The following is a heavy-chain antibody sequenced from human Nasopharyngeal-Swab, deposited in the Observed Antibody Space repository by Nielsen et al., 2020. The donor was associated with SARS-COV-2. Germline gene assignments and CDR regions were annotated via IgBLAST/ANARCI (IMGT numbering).Heavy chain of an antibody. CDR3: AREEELGTAYYFDY. Sequence: GESLKISCAASGFTFSSYSMNWVRQATGKGLEWVSYISSSSSTIYYADSVKGRSTISRDNAKNSLYLQMNSLRAEDTAVYYCAREEELGTAYYFDYWGQGTLVTVSS. D-gene: IGHD1-14*01. CDR2: ISSSSSTI. V-gene: IGHV3-48*01. CDR1: GFTFSSYS. J-gene: IGHJ4*02.